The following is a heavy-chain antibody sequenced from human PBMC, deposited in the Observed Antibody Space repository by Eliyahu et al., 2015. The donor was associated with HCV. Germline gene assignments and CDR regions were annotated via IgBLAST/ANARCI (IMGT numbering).Heavy chain of an antibody. CDR2: IRSKPDGGAT. CDR3: ATDVLRYTGTNHYFDN. V-gene: IGHV3-15*01. Sequence: DVQLVESGGGLVKPGESLRLSCAASGFTFPDAWMSWVRQAPGRGLEGVGRIRSKPDGGATEYAAPVKGRFTVSTDDSKNTVYLQMNNLKTDDTAVYYCATDVLRYTGTNHYFDNWGRGTLVTVSS. J-gene: IGHJ4*02. D-gene: IGHD3-16*02. CDR1: GFTFPDAW.